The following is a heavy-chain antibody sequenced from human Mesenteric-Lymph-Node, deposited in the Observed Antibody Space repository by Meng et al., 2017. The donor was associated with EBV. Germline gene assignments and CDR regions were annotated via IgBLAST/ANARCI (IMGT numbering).Heavy chain of an antibody. CDR3: ARENRYSYYFDL. CDR2: INWNAGST. V-gene: IGHV3-20*04. D-gene: IGHD5-18*01. Sequence: VRVSGPGGAAGRPGGVLRTSCPASGFSLDDYGMNWVRQTPGKGLEWVYGINWNAGSTGYADSVKGRFTISRDDAKNSLYLEMNSLRVEDTALYYCARENRYSYYFDLWGQGTLVTVSS. J-gene: IGHJ4*02. CDR1: GFSLDDYG.